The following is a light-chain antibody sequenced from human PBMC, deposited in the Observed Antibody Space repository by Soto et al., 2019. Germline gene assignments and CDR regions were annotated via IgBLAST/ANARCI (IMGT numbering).Light chain of an antibody. V-gene: IGKV1-5*01. CDR1: QSISTW. CDR3: QHYNSYSEA. J-gene: IGKJ1*01. CDR2: HAS. Sequence: DIQMTQSPSTLPASVGDRVTITCRASQSISTWLAWYQQKPGTAPKLLIYHASTLESGVPSRFSGSGSGTEITLTISSLQPDDFATYYCQHYNSYSEAFGQGTKVDIK.